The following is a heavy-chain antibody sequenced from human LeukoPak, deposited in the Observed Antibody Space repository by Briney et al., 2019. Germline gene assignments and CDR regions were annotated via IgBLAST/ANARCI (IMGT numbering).Heavy chain of an antibody. CDR1: GGSFSGYY. Sequence: PSETLSLTCAVYGGSFSGYYWSWIRQPPGKGLEWIGEITHSGSTNYNPSLKSRVTISTDTSKNQFSLKLSSVTAADTAVYYCARALGFWSGYGWFDPWGQGTLVTVSS. CDR2: ITHSGST. D-gene: IGHD3-3*01. V-gene: IGHV4-34*01. CDR3: ARALGFWSGYGWFDP. J-gene: IGHJ5*02.